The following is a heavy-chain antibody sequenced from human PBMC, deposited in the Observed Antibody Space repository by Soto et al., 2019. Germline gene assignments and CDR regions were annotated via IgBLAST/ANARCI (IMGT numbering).Heavy chain of an antibody. D-gene: IGHD6-13*01. CDR1: GGSISSGGYY. CDR2: IYYSGST. J-gene: IGHJ3*02. CDR3: ARGNSSPDAFDI. Sequence: SETLSLTCTVSGGSISSGGYYWSWIRQHPGKGLEWIGYIYYSGSTYYNPSLKSRVTISVDTSKNQFSLKLSSVTAADTAVYYCARGNSSPDAFDIWGQGTMVTV. V-gene: IGHV4-31*03.